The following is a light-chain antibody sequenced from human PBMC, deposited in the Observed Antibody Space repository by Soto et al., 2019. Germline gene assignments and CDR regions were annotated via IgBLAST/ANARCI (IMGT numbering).Light chain of an antibody. CDR2: AAS. V-gene: IGKV1-12*01. J-gene: IGKJ5*01. CDR1: QVIYSW. Sequence: IQMTQSPSSVSASVGDRVTITCRASQVIYSWIAWYQQKPGRAPKLLIFAASNLQSGVPVRFSGSGSGTDGILSINSLQTEDGATYYGQQLDSFPLTFGQGTRLEIK. CDR3: QQLDSFPLT.